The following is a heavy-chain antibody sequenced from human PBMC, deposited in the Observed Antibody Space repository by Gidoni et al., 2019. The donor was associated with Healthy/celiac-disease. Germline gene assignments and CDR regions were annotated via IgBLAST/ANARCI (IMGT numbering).Heavy chain of an antibody. Sequence: QVQLQQWGAGLLKPSETLSLTCAVYGGSFSGYYWSWIRQPPGKGLEWIGEINHSGSTNYNPSLKSRVTISVDTSKNQFSLKLSSVTAADTAVYYCARGRYNWNVPSYAFDIWGQGTMVTVSS. D-gene: IGHD1-1*01. CDR2: INHSGST. CDR3: ARGRYNWNVPSYAFDI. CDR1: GGSFSGYY. J-gene: IGHJ3*02. V-gene: IGHV4-34*01.